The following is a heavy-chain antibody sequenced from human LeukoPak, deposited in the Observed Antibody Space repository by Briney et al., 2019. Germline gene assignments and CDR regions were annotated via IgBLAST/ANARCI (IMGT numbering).Heavy chain of an antibody. V-gene: IGHV4-39*01. CDR3: ARPIAARRDSFDS. CDR2: IYYSGST. CDR1: GASISSSSYY. D-gene: IGHD6-6*01. Sequence: SQTLSLTCTVSGASISSSSYYAGSIRQPPGKGLEWVGTIYYSGSTYYTPSLKILLTLSVDTSNNQSSRTLSSLTAAETAVYYCARPIAARRDSFDSWGQGTLVTVSS. J-gene: IGHJ4*02.